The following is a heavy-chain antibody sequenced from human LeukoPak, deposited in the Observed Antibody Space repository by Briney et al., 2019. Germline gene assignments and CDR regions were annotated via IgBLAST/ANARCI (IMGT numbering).Heavy chain of an antibody. CDR1: GFPLSSYT. CDR3: AREKARGDY. J-gene: IGHJ4*02. Sequence: GGSLRLSCAASGFPLSSYTMNWVRQAPGKGLEWVSSISGGGSYIYYADSVKGRFTISRDIAKNSLHLQLNSLRAADTAVYYCAREKARGDYWGQGTLVTVSS. V-gene: IGHV3-21*06. CDR2: ISGGGSYI.